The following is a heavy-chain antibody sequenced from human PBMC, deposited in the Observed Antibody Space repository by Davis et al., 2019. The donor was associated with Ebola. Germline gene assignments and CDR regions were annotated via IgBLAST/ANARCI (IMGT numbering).Heavy chain of an antibody. CDR1: GGSISSYY. CDR2: IYYSGST. D-gene: IGHD1-14*01. J-gene: IGHJ6*02. Sequence: SETLSLTCTVSGGSISSYYWSWIRQPPGKGLEWIGYIYYSGSTNYNPSLKSRVTISVDTSKNQFSLKLSSVTAADTAVYYCARQPYNYSDGMDVWGQGTTVTVSS. V-gene: IGHV4-59*08. CDR3: ARQPYNYSDGMDV.